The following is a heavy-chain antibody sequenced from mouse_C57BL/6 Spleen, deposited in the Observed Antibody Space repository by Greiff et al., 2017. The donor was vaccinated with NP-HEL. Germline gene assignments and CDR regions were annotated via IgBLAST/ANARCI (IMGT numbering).Heavy chain of an antibody. CDR3: LITTVVADY. V-gene: IGHV1-4*01. CDR1: GYTFTSYT. J-gene: IGHJ2*01. Sequence: QVQLKESGAELARPGASVKMSCKASGYTFTSYTMHWVKQRPGQGLEWIGYINPSSGYTKYNQKFKDKATLTADKSSSTAYMQLSSLTSEDSAVYYGLITTVVADYWGQGTTLTVS. CDR2: INPSSGYT. D-gene: IGHD1-1*01.